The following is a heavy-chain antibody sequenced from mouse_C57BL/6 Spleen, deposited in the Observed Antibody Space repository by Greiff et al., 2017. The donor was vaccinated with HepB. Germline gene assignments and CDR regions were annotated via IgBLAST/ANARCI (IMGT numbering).Heavy chain of an antibody. Sequence: VQLQQSGAELVMPGASVKLSCKASGYTFTSYWMHWVKQRPGQGLEWIGEIDPSDSYTNYNQKFKGKSTLTVDKSSSTAYMQLSSLTSEDSAVYYCARPGYGSSHWYFDVWGTRTTVTVSS. CDR2: IDPSDSYT. CDR3: ARPGYGSSHWYFDV. V-gene: IGHV1-69*01. CDR1: GYTFTSYW. D-gene: IGHD1-1*01. J-gene: IGHJ1*03.